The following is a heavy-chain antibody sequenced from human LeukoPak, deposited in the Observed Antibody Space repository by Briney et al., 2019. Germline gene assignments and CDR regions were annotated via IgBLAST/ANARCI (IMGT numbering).Heavy chain of an antibody. Sequence: GGSLTLSCAASGFTFSSYAMSWVRQAPGKGLEWVASIRGSGDSTYYADSVKGRFTISRDNSKNTLYLQISSLRAEDTAIYYCAKDGISGWYGNHFDFWGQGTLVTGSS. CDR2: IRGSGDST. CDR1: GFTFSSYA. V-gene: IGHV3-23*01. J-gene: IGHJ4*02. CDR3: AKDGISGWYGNHFDF. D-gene: IGHD6-19*01.